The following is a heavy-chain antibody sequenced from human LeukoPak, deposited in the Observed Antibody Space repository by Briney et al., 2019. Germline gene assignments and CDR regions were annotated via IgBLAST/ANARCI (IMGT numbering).Heavy chain of an antibody. V-gene: IGHV4-59*11. Sequence: TSSETLSLTCTVSGGSISSHYWSWIRQPPGKGLEWIGYIYYSGSTNYNPSLKSRVTISVDTSKNQFSLKLSSVTAADTAVYYCARDLVSWDSSLPYMDVWGKGTTVTVSS. CDR1: GGSISSHY. CDR3: ARDLVSWDSSLPYMDV. J-gene: IGHJ6*03. D-gene: IGHD6-13*01. CDR2: IYYSGST.